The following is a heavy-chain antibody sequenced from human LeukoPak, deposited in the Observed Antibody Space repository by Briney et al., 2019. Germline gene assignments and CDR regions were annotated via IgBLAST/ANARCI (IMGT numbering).Heavy chain of an antibody. Sequence: QSGGSLRLSCAASGFTFSSYAMHWVRQAPGKGLEWVAVISYDGSNKYYADSVKGRFTISRDNSKNTLYLQMNSLRAEDTAVYYCARTTLRYSLFPPTDYWGQGTLVTVSS. D-gene: IGHD5-18*01. V-gene: IGHV3-30-3*01. CDR1: GFTFSSYA. J-gene: IGHJ4*02. CDR3: ARTTLRYSLFPPTDY. CDR2: ISYDGSNK.